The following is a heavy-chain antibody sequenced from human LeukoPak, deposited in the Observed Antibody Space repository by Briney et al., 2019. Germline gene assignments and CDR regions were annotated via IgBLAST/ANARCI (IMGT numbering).Heavy chain of an antibody. CDR1: GFTVSSNY. V-gene: IGHV3-66*01. CDR2: IYSGGST. CDR3: ARVPSYYYGMDV. J-gene: IGHJ6*02. Sequence: QSGGSLRLSCAASGFTVSSNYMSWVRQAPGKGLEWVSVIYSGGSTYYADSVKGRFTISRDNSKNTLYLQMNSLRAEDTAVYYCARVPSYYYGMDVWGQGTTVTVSS.